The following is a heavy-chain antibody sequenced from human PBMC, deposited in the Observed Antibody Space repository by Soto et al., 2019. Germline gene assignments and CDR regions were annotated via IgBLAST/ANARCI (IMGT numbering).Heavy chain of an antibody. D-gene: IGHD2-8*01. CDR1: GYSFTDYH. Sequence: ASVKVSCKASGYSFTDYHIHWVRQAPGQGLEWLGRINPKSGGTSTAQKFQGWVTMTRDRSISTVYMELTRLRSDDTAVYFCVRGHSTDCSNGVCSFFYNHEMDVWGQGTTVTVSS. CDR2: INPKSGGT. J-gene: IGHJ6*02. V-gene: IGHV1-2*04. CDR3: VRGHSTDCSNGVCSFFYNHEMDV.